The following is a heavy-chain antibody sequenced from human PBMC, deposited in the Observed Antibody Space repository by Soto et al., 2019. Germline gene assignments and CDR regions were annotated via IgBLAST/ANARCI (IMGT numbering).Heavy chain of an antibody. D-gene: IGHD2-2*01. CDR3: ARGPSRLTRFDY. J-gene: IGHJ4*02. CDR1: GCTFSSYA. V-gene: IGHV3-30-3*01. CDR2: ISCDGSNK. Sequence: QVQLVESGGGVVQPGRSLRLSCAASGCTFSSYAMHWVRQAPGKGLVWVAVISCDGSNKYYTDSVQGRFTISRDNSKTTLYLQMISLGAEDTAVYYCARGPSRLTRFDYWGQGTLVTVSS.